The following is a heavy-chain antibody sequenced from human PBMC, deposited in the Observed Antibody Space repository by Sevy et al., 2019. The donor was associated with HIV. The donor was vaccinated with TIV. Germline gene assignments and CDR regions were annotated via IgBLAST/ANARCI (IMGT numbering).Heavy chain of an antibody. V-gene: IGHV5-51*01. J-gene: IGHJ3*02. D-gene: IGHD3-10*01. Sequence: GESLKISCKGSGYRFTSYWIAWVRQMPGKGLEWMGIIYPSDSDTTYSPSFQGQVTISVDKSISTAYLQWCSLKASDTAMYYCAGPVSYGSGSYDAFDIWGQGTMVTVSS. CDR1: GYRFTSYW. CDR3: AGPVSYGSGSYDAFDI. CDR2: IYPSDSDT.